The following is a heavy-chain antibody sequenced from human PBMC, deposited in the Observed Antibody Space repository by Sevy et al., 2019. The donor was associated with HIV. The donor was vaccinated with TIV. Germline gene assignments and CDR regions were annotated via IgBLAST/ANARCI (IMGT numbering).Heavy chain of an antibody. D-gene: IGHD5-18*01. J-gene: IGHJ4*02. V-gene: IGHV1-2*02. CDR1: GYTFTGQY. CDR2: INPNSGGT. CDR3: ARDLRLRGYSYGSFHY. Sequence: ASVKVSCKASGYTFTGQYIHWVRQAPGQGLEWMGWINPNSGGTNYRQDFQGRVTLTRDTSITTAYMELSGLKSDDTAIYYCARDLRLRGYSYGSFHYWGQGTLVTVSS.